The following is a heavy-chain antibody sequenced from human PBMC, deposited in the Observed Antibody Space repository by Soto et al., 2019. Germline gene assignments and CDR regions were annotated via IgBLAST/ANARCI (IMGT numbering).Heavy chain of an antibody. CDR1: GGTFGSYA. V-gene: IGHV1-69*13. D-gene: IGHD2-2*01. CDR2: IIPIFGTA. Sequence: SVKVSCKASGGTFGSYAISWVRQAPGEGLEWMGGIIPIFGTANYAQKFQGRVTITADESTSTAYMELSSLRSEDTAVYYCAREGSKEGVVPAARRDYYYYYGMDVWGQGPTLTVSS. CDR3: AREGSKEGVVPAARRDYYYYYGMDV. J-gene: IGHJ6*02.